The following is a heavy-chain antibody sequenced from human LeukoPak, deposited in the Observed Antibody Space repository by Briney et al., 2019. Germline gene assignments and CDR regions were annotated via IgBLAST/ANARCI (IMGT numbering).Heavy chain of an antibody. D-gene: IGHD5-18*01. V-gene: IGHV4-30-4*02. CDR2: IYYSGST. Sequence: SETLSLTCTVSGGSISSGDYYWSWIRQPPGKGLEWIGYIYYSGSTYYNPSLKSRVTISVDTSKNQFSLKLSSVTAADTAVYYCARDGYSYGYGAFDIWGQGTMVTVSS. J-gene: IGHJ3*02. CDR3: ARDGYSYGYGAFDI. CDR1: GGSISSGDYY.